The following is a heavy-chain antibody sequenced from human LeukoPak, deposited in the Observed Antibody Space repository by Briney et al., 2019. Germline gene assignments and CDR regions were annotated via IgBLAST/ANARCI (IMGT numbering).Heavy chain of an antibody. CDR2: IYYSGST. V-gene: IGHV4-39*07. CDR1: GGSISSSSYY. Sequence: PSETLSLTCTVSGGSISSSSYYWGWIRQPPGKGLEWIGSIYYSGSTYYNPSLKSRVTISVDTSKNQFSLKLSSVTAADTAVYYCARDMAWEPPNDAFDIWGQGTMVTVSS. D-gene: IGHD1-26*01. J-gene: IGHJ3*02. CDR3: ARDMAWEPPNDAFDI.